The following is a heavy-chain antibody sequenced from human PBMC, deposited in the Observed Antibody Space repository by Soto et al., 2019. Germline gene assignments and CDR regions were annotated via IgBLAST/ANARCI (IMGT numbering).Heavy chain of an antibody. J-gene: IGHJ3*01. V-gene: IGHV3-30*04. D-gene: IGHD6-13*01. Sequence: QVQLVQSGGGVVQPGTSLRLSCAASGFIFSDYVMYWFRQTPGKGLEWMAVISYDGTNKHYANSVKGRFFISRDNSNNTLYLQMSSLRPEDSAIYYCARYNTGVYQGACDVWGRGTLVAGSS. CDR1: GFIFSDYV. CDR2: ISYDGTNK. CDR3: ARYNTGVYQGACDV.